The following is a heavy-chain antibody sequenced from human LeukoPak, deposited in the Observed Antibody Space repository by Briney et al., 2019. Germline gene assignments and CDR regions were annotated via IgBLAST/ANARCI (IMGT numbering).Heavy chain of an antibody. D-gene: IGHD6-13*01. V-gene: IGHV4-34*01. Sequence: SETLSLTCAVYGGSFSGYYWSWIRQPPGKGLEWIGEINHSGSTNYNPSLTSRVTISVDTSKNQFSLKLSSVTAADTAVYYCARVGAAAGKIDYWGQGTLVTVSS. CDR3: ARVGAAAGKIDY. CDR1: GGSFSGYY. CDR2: INHSGST. J-gene: IGHJ4*02.